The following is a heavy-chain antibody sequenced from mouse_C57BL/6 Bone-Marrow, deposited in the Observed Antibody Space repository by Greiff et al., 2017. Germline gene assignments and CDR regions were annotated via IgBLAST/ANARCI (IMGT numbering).Heavy chain of an antibody. CDR2: IYPSDSET. D-gene: IGHD1-1*01. Sequence: QVQLQQPGAELVRPGSSVKLSCKASGYTFTSYWMDWVKQRPGQGLEWIGNIYPSDSETHYNQKFKDKATLTVDKSSSTAYMQLSSLTSEDSAVYYCARHQYSSRRDYWGQGTSVTVSS. J-gene: IGHJ4*01. CDR3: ARHQYSSRRDY. CDR1: GYTFTSYW. V-gene: IGHV1-61*01.